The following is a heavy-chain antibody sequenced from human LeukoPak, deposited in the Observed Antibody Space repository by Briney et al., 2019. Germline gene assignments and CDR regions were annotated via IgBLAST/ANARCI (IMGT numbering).Heavy chain of an antibody. J-gene: IGHJ5*02. CDR1: GGSFSGYY. D-gene: IGHD3-22*01. CDR3: ARTMIVVGNNWFDP. CDR2: INHSGST. Sequence: SETLSLTCAVYGGSFSGYYWSWIRQPPGKGLEWIGEINHSGSTNYNPSLKSRVTISVDTSKNQFSLKLSSVTAADTAVYYCARTMIVVGNNWFDPWGQGTLVTVSS. V-gene: IGHV4-34*01.